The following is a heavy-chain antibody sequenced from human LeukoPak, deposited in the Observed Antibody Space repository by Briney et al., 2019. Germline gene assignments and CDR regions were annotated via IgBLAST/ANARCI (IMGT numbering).Heavy chain of an antibody. Sequence: PSETLSLTCTVSDGSISSYYWSWIRQPPGKGLEWIGYIYYSGSTNYNPSLKSRVTISVDTSKAQFSLKLNSVTAADTAVYYCARLLSTGWPNYYYYYAMDVWGQGTTVTVSS. CDR3: ARLLSTGWPNYYYYYAMDV. D-gene: IGHD6-19*01. CDR2: IYYSGST. CDR1: DGSISSYY. V-gene: IGHV4-59*08. J-gene: IGHJ6*02.